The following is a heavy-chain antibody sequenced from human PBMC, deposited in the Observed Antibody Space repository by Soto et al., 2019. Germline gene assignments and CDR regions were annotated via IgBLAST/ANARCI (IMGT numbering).Heavy chain of an antibody. Sequence: QVQLQQWGAGLLKPSETLSLTCAVYVGSFSGYYWSWIRQPPGKGLELIGEINHRGSTNYNPSLISRVTISVDTSNHQFHLKLSSVTAADTAVYYWASVRMVRGVIISSPPDGGQGTLVTVSS. CDR1: VGSFSGYY. D-gene: IGHD3-10*01. J-gene: IGHJ4*02. CDR2: INHRGST. CDR3: ASVRMVRGVIISSPPD. V-gene: IGHV4-34*01.